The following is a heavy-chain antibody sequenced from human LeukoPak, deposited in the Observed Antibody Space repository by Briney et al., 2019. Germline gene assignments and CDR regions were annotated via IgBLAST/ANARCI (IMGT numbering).Heavy chain of an antibody. CDR3: ARGNYFGSGSFDN. CDR1: GYTFTGYH. J-gene: IGHJ4*02. D-gene: IGHD3-10*01. Sequence: GASVKVSCKASGYTFTGYHINWVRQATGQGLEWLGWMNPNSGNTGYAQKFQGRVTMTRNTSISTAYMELSSLRSEDTAVYYCARGNYFGSGSFDNWGQGTLVTVSS. V-gene: IGHV1-8*01. CDR2: MNPNSGNT.